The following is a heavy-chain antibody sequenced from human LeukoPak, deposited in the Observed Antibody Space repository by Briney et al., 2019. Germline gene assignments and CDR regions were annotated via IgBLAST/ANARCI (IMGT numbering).Heavy chain of an antibody. CDR1: GGSFSGYY. D-gene: IGHD5-18*01. V-gene: IGHV4-59*01. CDR3: AREGYSYGYYFDY. CDR2: IYYSGST. Sequence: PSETLSLTCAGYGGSFSGYYWNWIRQPPGKGLEWIGYIYYSGSTNYNPSLKSRVTISVDTSKNQFSLKLSSVTAADTAVYYCAREGYSYGYYFDYWGQGTLVTVSS. J-gene: IGHJ4*02.